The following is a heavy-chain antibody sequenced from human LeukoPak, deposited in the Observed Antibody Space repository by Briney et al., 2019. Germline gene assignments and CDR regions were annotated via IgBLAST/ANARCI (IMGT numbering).Heavy chain of an antibody. V-gene: IGHV4-61*02. J-gene: IGHJ4*02. D-gene: IGHD4-17*01. CDR2: IFSSGST. Sequence: LSQPLSLTCTVSGGSISSPSYYWSWIRQSADQKLEWIGRIFSSGSTSFNPSLQSRVIISLDTSRNQFSLRLSSVTAADSAVYYCAREDTDYGAGYWGQGTLVTVSS. CDR3: AREDTDYGAGY. CDR1: GGSISSPSYY.